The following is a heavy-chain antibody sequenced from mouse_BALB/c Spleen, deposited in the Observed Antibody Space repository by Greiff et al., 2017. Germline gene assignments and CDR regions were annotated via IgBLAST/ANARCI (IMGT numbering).Heavy chain of an antibody. CDR3: TRDYYGNYEGGFDY. Sequence: SGTVLARPGASVKMSCKASGYTFTSYWMHWVKQRPGQGLEWIGAIYPGNSDTSYNQKFKGKAKLTAVTSTSTAYMELSSLTNEDSAVYYCTRDYYGNYEGGFDYWGQGTTLTVSS. CDR1: GYTFTSYW. CDR2: IYPGNSDT. J-gene: IGHJ2*01. V-gene: IGHV1-5*01. D-gene: IGHD2-1*01.